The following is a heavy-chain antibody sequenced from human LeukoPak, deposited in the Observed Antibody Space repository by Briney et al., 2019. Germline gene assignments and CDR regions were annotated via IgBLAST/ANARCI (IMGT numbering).Heavy chain of an antibody. CDR3: ARDGEAAGTGDAFDI. D-gene: IGHD6-13*01. J-gene: IGHJ3*02. CDR1: GYTFIGYY. CDR2: INPSGDST. V-gene: IGHV1-46*01. Sequence: ASVKVSCKASGYTFIGYYMHWVRQAPGQGLEWMGIINPSGDSTSYAQKFQGRVTMTRDTSTSTVYMELSSLRSEDTAVYYCARDGEAAGTGDAFDIWGQGTMVTVSS.